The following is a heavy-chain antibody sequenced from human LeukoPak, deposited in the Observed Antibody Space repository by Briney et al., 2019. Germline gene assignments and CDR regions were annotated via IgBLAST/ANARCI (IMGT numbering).Heavy chain of an antibody. D-gene: IGHD3-22*01. CDR3: ARDTPYYYDSSGLDY. V-gene: IGHV1-46*01. CDR2: INPSGGST. J-gene: IGHJ4*02. CDR1: GYTFTSYY. Sequence: ASVTVSCKASGYTFTSYYMHWVRQAPGQGLERMGIINPSGGSTSYAQKFQGRVTMTRDTSTSTVYMELSSLRSEDTAVYYCARDTPYYYDSSGLDYWGQGTLVTVSS.